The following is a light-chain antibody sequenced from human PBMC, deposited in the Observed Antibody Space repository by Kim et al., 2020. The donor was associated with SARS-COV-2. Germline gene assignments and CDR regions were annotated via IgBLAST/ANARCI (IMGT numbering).Light chain of an antibody. CDR3: NSRDSNDNVV. V-gene: IGLV3-19*01. Sequence: VAVGQKVKIKCQGDSLRRYYANWYQQKPGPAPILVIYGKNNRPSGIPDRFSGSSSGNTASLTITGTQAGDEADYYCNSRDSNDNVVFGGGTQLTVL. CDR2: GKN. CDR1: SLRRYY. J-gene: IGLJ2*01.